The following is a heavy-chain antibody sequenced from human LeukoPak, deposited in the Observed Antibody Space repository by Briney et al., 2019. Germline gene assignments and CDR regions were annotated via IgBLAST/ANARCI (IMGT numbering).Heavy chain of an antibody. CDR1: GGSISGRY. J-gene: IGHJ4*02. Sequence: SETLSLTCTVSGGSISGRYWGWIRQPPGKGLGWIGYINYSGSTDYNPSLKSRVTISLDTSKNQFSLKLSSVTAADTAVYYCAGDAGGGPFFDYWGQGTLVTVSS. CDR3: AGDAGGGPFFDY. V-gene: IGHV4-59*11. D-gene: IGHD2-15*01. CDR2: INYSGST.